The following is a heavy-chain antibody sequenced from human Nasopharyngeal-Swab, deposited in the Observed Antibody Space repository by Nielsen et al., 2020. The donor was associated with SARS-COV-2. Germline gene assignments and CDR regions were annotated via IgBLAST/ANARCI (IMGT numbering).Heavy chain of an antibody. CDR1: GFSLSTSGAG. CDR2: IYWDDDK. J-gene: IGHJ3*02. Sequence: SGPTLVKPTQTLTLTCTFSGFSLSTSGAGVGWIRQPPGKALEWLALIYWDDDKRYSPSLKSRLTITKDTSKNQVVLTMTNMDPVDTATYYCAHRGRLNVAFDIWGQGTMVTVSS. D-gene: IGHD3-10*01. V-gene: IGHV2-5*02. CDR3: AHRGRLNVAFDI.